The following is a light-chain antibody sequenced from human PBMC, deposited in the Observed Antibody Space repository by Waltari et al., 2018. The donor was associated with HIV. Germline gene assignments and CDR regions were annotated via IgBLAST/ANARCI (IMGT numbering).Light chain of an antibody. V-gene: IGKV4-1*01. CDR2: WAS. Sequence: DIVMTQSPDSLTVSLGERATMNCKSSQSLLYSSNNKNYLAWYQQKPGQPPKLLIYWASTRESVVPDRFSGSGSGTDFTLTISSLQAEDVAVYYCQQYYITPYTFGQGTKLEIK. J-gene: IGKJ2*01. CDR3: QQYYITPYT. CDR1: QSLLYSSNNKNY.